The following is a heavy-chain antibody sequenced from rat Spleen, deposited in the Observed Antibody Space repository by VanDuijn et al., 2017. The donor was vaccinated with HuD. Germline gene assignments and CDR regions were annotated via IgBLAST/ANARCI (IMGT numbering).Heavy chain of an antibody. J-gene: IGHJ4*01. D-gene: IGHD1-6*01. CDR2: ITNTGGST. CDR3: TRMYTTDYYYYVMDA. Sequence: EVQLVESGGGLVQPGRSLNLSCAASGFTFSDFYMAWVRQAPKQGLEWVASITNTGGSTYYPDSVKGRFTISRDNAKSTLYLQMNSLRSEDTATYYCTRMYTTDYYYYVMDAWGQGASVTVSS. V-gene: IGHV5-20*01. CDR1: GFTFSDFY.